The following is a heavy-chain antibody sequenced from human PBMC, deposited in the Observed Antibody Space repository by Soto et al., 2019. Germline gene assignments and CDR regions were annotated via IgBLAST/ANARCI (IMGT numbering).Heavy chain of an antibody. CDR2: INHSGST. Sequence: SETLSLTCAVYGGSFSGYYWSWIRQPPGKGLEWIGEINHSGSTNYNPSLKSRVTISVDTSKNQFSLKLSSVTAADTAVYYCARENVRGYGKRRKRYGKDVWGQGTTVTVSS. V-gene: IGHV4-34*01. CDR3: ARENVRGYGKRRKRYGKDV. CDR1: GGSFSGYY. D-gene: IGHD5-18*01. J-gene: IGHJ6*02.